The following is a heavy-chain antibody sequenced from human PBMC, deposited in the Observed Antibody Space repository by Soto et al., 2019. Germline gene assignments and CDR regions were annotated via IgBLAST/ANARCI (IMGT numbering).Heavy chain of an antibody. V-gene: IGHV1-18*01. J-gene: IGHJ4*02. CDR1: GYTFTRYG. CDR2: ISTYNGNT. Sequence: ASVKVSCKASGYTFTRYGISWVRQAPGQGLEWLEWISTYNGNTNYAQKLQGRVTMTTDTSTSTAYMELRSLTSDDTAVYYCAGASGPSPSAWGQGALVTVSS. CDR3: AGASGPSPSA. D-gene: IGHD6-6*01.